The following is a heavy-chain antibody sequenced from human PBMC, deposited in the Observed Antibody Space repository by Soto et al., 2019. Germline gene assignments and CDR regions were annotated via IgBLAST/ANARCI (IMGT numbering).Heavy chain of an antibody. J-gene: IGHJ4*02. V-gene: IGHV5-51*01. CDR3: ARRPYYGSGSLSEFDY. Sequence: PGESLKISCKGSGYSFTSYWIGWVRQMPGKGLEWMGIIYPGESDTRYSPSFQGQVTISADKSISTAYLQWSSLKASDTAMYYCARRPYYGSGSLSEFDYWGQGTLVTVSS. CDR1: GYSFTSYW. D-gene: IGHD3-10*01. CDR2: IYPGESDT.